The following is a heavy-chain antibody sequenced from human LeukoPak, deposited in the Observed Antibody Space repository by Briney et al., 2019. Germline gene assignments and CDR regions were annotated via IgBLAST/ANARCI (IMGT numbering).Heavy chain of an antibody. Sequence: GGSLRLSCAASGFTFSSYCMNWVRQAPGKGLEWVSSISSSSSYIYYADSVKGRFTISRDNAKNSLYLQMNSLRAEDTAVYYCATDYDSSGPPLDYWGQGTLFTVSS. J-gene: IGHJ4*02. D-gene: IGHD3-22*01. CDR3: ATDYDSSGPPLDY. V-gene: IGHV3-21*01. CDR2: ISSSSSYI. CDR1: GFTFSSYC.